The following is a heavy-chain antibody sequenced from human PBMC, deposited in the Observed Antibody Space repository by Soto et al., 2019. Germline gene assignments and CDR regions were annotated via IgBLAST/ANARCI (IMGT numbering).Heavy chain of an antibody. V-gene: IGHV3-74*01. CDR2: INNDGSST. CDR3: ARGGCTSTSCLDY. D-gene: IGHD2-2*01. J-gene: IGHJ4*02. CDR1: GFTLRSNW. Sequence: PGGAPRLPSAASGFTLRSNWVHLVRPPPGKGLVWVSRINNDGSSTNYGDSVKGRFTISRDNAKNTLYLQMNSLRADDTAVYYCARGGCTSTSCLDYWGQGTLVTVSS.